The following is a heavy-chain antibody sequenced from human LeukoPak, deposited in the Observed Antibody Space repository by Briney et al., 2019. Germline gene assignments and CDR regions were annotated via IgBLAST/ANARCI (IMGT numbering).Heavy chain of an antibody. CDR1: GGSFSGYY. Sequence: SETLSLTCAVYGGSFSGYYWSWIRQPPGKGLEWIGEINHSGSTNYNPSLKSRVTISVDTSKNQFSLKLSSVTAADTAVYYCARRRFLGSARIYYFDYWGQGTLVTVSS. CDR2: INHSGST. D-gene: IGHD3-3*01. CDR3: ARRRFLGSARIYYFDY. V-gene: IGHV4-34*01. J-gene: IGHJ4*02.